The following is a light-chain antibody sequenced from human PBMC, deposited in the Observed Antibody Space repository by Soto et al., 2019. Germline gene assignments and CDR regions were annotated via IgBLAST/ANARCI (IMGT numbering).Light chain of an antibody. CDR2: PAS. CDR1: QGIDNY. CDR3: QKFNSGPFT. V-gene: IGKV1-27*01. J-gene: IGKJ3*01. Sequence: DIQMTQSPASLSASVGDRVTITCRASQGIDNYLAWYQQKRGKVPELLIYPASTLRSGVPSRFSGSGSGTDFTLTISSLQPEDVATYYCQKFNSGPFTFGPGTTVDIK.